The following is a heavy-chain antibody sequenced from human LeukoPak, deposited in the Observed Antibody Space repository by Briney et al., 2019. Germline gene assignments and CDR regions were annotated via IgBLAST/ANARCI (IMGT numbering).Heavy chain of an antibody. V-gene: IGHV3-7*04. CDR3: ARESGLLWFGELLFTPDY. J-gene: IGHJ4*02. D-gene: IGHD3-10*01. Sequence: GGSLRLSCAASGFTFSNYWMSWVRQAPGKGLEWVANIKQDGSEKYYVDSVKGRFTISRDNAKNSLYPQMNSLRAEDTAVYYCARESGLLWFGELLFTPDYWGQGTLVTVSS. CDR1: GFTFSNYW. CDR2: IKQDGSEK.